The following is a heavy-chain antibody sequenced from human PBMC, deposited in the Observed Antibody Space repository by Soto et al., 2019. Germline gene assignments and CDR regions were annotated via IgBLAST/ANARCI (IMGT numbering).Heavy chain of an antibody. V-gene: IGHV3-74*01. CDR1: GFTFESHW. CDR2: IKTDGYAA. CDR3: VRESGVAADC. J-gene: IGHJ4*02. D-gene: IGHD6-19*01. Sequence: VESGGVLVQPGGSLRLSCVASGFTFESHWMHWVRQAPGEGLVWVARIKTDGYAAAYEDSVKGRFTISRDNTKNTVYLQLNSLRAEDTAVYFCVRESGVAADCWGQGALVTVSS.